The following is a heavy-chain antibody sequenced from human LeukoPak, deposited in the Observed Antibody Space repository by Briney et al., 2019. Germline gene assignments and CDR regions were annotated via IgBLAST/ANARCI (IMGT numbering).Heavy chain of an antibody. CDR3: ARAGQVGYSSSQRVGYYYDMDV. V-gene: IGHV3-53*01. J-gene: IGHJ6*03. D-gene: IGHD6-13*01. CDR2: IYSGGST. Sequence: GGSLRLSWEVSGLKFNFFAMAWVRQAPGKGLEWVSVIYSGGSTDYAESVKGRFTISRDNSKNTLYLQMNSLRAEDTAVYYCARAGQVGYSSSQRVGYYYDMDVRGKGTTVTVSS. CDR1: GLKFNFFA.